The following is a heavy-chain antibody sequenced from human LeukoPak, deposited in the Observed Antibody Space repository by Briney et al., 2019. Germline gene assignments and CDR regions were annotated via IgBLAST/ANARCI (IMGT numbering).Heavy chain of an antibody. D-gene: IGHD4-23*01. CDR2: TSGSGGSI. J-gene: IGHJ5*02. CDR1: GFTFSSYA. CDR3: AKDRLSTPTAPRFDP. Sequence: PGGSLRLSCAASGFTFSSYAMSWVRQAPGKGLESVSVTSGSGGSISYADSVKGRFTISRDNSKNTLYLQMNSLRAEDTALYYCAKDRLSTPTAPRFDPWGQGTQVTVSS. V-gene: IGHV3-23*01.